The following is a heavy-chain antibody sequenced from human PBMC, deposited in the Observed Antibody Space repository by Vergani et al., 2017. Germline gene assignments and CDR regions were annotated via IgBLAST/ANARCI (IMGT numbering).Heavy chain of an antibody. J-gene: IGHJ6*02. CDR2: IRYDGSNK. Sequence: QVQLVESGGGVVQPGGSLRLSCAASGFTFSSYGMHWVRQAPGKGLEWVAFIRYDGSNKYYADSVKGRFTSSRDNSKNTLYLQMNSLRAEDTAVYYCAKDRRGGITIVGVVIPTTPDYYGMDVWGQGTTVTVSS. CDR3: AKDRRGGITIVGVVIPTTPDYYGMDV. D-gene: IGHD3-3*01. CDR1: GFTFSSYG. V-gene: IGHV3-30*02.